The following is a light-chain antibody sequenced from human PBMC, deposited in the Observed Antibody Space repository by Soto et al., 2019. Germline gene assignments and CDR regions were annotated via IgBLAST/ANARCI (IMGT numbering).Light chain of an antibody. CDR2: SNN. CDR1: SSNIGSNY. Sequence: QSALTQSPPASGTPGQRVTISCSGSSSNIGSNYVHWYQHLPGTAPKLLIHSNNQRPSGVPARFSGSKSGTSASLAISGLRSEDEADYYCAAWDDSLSGYVFGIGTKVTVL. V-gene: IGLV1-47*02. CDR3: AAWDDSLSGYV. J-gene: IGLJ1*01.